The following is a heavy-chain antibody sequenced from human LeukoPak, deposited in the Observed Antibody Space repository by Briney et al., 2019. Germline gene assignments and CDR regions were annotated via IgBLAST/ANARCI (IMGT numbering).Heavy chain of an antibody. J-gene: IGHJ5*02. CDR3: ARQDVVRGVRPFYWFDP. CDR1: GFTVSSNY. CDR2: IYSGGST. Sequence: SGGSLRLSCAASGFTVSSNYMSWVRQAPGKGLEWVSVIYSGGSTYYADSVKGRFTISRDNSKNTLYLQMNSLRAEDTAVYYCARQDVVRGVRPFYWFDPWGQGTLVTVSS. D-gene: IGHD3-10*01. V-gene: IGHV3-66*04.